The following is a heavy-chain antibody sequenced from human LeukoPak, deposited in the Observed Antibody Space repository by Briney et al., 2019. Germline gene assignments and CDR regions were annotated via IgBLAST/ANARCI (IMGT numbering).Heavy chain of an antibody. V-gene: IGHV3-21*01. Sequence: PGGSLRLSCAASGFTFSSYSMNWVRQAPGKGLEWVSSISSSSSYIYYADSVKGRFTISRDNAKNSLYLQMNSLRAEDTAVYYCFGEYSSSYYYYYYMDVWGKGTTVTVSS. CDR2: ISSSSSYI. CDR3: FGEYSSSYYYYYYMDV. CDR1: GFTFSSYS. J-gene: IGHJ6*03. D-gene: IGHD6-6*01.